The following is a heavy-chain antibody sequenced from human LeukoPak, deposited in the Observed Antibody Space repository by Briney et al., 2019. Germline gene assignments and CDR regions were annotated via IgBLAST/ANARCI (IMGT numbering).Heavy chain of an antibody. D-gene: IGHD6-13*01. J-gene: IGHJ4*02. CDR1: GGSISSGDYY. CDR3: ATRGYGSTWHSQN. Sequence: SETLSLTCTVSGGSISSGDYYWSWIRQHPGKGLEWIGYIYYSGNTYYNPSLKSRVTISVDTSKNQFSLKLSSVSDADTAVYYCATRGYGSTWHSQNWGQGTLVTVSS. CDR2: IYYSGNT. V-gene: IGHV4-31*03.